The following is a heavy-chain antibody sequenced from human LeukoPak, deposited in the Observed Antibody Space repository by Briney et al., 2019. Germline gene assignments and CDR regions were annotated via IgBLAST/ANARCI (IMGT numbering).Heavy chain of an antibody. CDR2: ISSSSSTI. D-gene: IGHD1-26*01. V-gene: IGHV3-48*01. J-gene: IGHJ4*02. Sequence: GGSLRLSCAASGFTFSSYGMNWVRQAPGKGLEWVSYISSSSSTIYYADSVKGRFTISGDNAKNSLYLQMNSLRAEDTAVYYCARDEWELPLDYWGQGTLVTVSS. CDR1: GFTFSSYG. CDR3: ARDEWELPLDY.